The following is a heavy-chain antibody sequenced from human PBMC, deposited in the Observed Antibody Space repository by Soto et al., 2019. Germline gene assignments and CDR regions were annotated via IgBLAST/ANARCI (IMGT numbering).Heavy chain of an antibody. J-gene: IGHJ4*02. CDR2: IDPGSGRA. CDR1: GYTLTNYA. Sequence: TVRVSCKPSGYTLTNYAIHWVRQAAGPSLEWLAWIDPGSGRATYSQKVQGRIIVTRDNSATTFYMDLTSLTSEDTAVYFCTRDLNGGNPFDYWGQGALVTVSS. V-gene: IGHV1-3*01. CDR3: TRDLNGGNPFDY. D-gene: IGHD2-8*01.